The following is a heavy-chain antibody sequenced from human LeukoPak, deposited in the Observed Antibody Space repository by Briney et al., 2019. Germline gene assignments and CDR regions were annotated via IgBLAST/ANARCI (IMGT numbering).Heavy chain of an antibody. CDR3: IRGGGDYYGSGTYYRNFDY. V-gene: IGHV3-7*01. D-gene: IGHD3-10*01. CDR1: GFTFSNYA. CDR2: IKQDGSEK. J-gene: IGHJ4*02. Sequence: PGGSLRLSCAASGFTFSNYAMSWVRQAPGKGLEWVANIKQDGSEKYYVDSVKGRFTISRDNAKNSLYLQMNSLRAEDTAVYYCIRGGGDYYGSGTYYRNFDYWGQGTLVTVSS.